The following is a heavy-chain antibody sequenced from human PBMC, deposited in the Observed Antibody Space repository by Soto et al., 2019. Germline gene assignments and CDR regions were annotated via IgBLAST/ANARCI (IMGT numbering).Heavy chain of an antibody. V-gene: IGHV3-30*18. CDR2: ISYDGGSK. CDR1: GFTFSTNG. Sequence: QVQLVESGGGVVQTGKSLRLSCAASGFTFSTNGIHWVRQATGKGLEWVALISYDGGSKYYGDSVKGRFIISRDNSHNTVSLQMNSLRAFDTAVYFCAKDQLAMTVVVADYFDSWGQGTLVTVSS. J-gene: IGHJ4*02. CDR3: AKDQLAMTVVVADYFDS. D-gene: IGHD3-22*01.